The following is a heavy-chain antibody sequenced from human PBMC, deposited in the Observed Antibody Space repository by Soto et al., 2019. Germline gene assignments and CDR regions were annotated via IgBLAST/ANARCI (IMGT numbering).Heavy chain of an antibody. V-gene: IGHV4-59*08. J-gene: IGHJ4*02. CDR1: GGSISSYY. CDR3: ARLGGYYQAFDQ. CDR2: IYYSGST. Sequence: TLSLTCTVSGGSISSYYGGWFRQPPGKGLEWIGYIYYSGSTTYHPSLKSRITISVDTSKNQFSLNLTSVTATDTAVYYCARLGGYYQAFDQWGQGSLVTVSS. D-gene: IGHD3-22*01.